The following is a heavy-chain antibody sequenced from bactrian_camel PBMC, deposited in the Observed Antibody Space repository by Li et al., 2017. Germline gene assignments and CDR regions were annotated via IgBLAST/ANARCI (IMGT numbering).Heavy chain of an antibody. J-gene: IGHJ4*01. CDR1: QDTTKRNA. CDR2: MYGGGATYTERT. V-gene: IGHV3-3*01. Sequence: HVQLVESGGGSVEAGGSLKLSCVAVQDTTKRNAMAWFRQSPGKEREGLAAMYGGGATYTERTYYADSVKGRFTISQDIAKNTVYLQMDSLKPEDSAMYICASVRSTACSDQAQWFTYWGQGTQVTVS. D-gene: IGHD3*01. CDR3: ASVRSTACSDQAQWFTY.